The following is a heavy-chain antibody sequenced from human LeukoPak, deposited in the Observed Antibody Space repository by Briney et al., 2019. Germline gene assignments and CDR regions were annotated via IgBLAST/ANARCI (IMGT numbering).Heavy chain of an antibody. D-gene: IGHD3-10*01. Sequence: GGSLRLSCEASGFTFSNYAMNWVRQAPGKGLEWVAVISYDGGNKYYADSVTGRFTISRDNSKNTLFLQINGLRAEDTAVYYCARDAGAHYFDYWGQGTLVTVSS. CDR2: ISYDGGNK. J-gene: IGHJ4*02. V-gene: IGHV3-30-3*01. CDR3: ARDAGAHYFDY. CDR1: GFTFSNYA.